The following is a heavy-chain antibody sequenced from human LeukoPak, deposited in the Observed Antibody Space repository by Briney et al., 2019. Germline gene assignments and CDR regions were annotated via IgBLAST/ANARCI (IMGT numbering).Heavy chain of an antibody. CDR2: ISDNGVTI. V-gene: IGHV3-11*01. J-gene: IGHJ4*02. D-gene: IGHD1-14*01. CDR3: ARGVEPLAANTLAY. CDR1: GFTFSDYY. Sequence: GGSLRLSCAASGFTFSDYYMTWIRQAPGKGLEWVSYISDNGVTIYYTDSVRGRFTISRDNSKNTLYLEMNSLSPDDTAVYYCARGVEPLAANTLAYWGQGTLVTVSS.